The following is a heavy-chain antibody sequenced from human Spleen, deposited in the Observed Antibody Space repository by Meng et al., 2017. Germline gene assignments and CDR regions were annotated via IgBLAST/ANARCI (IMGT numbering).Heavy chain of an antibody. J-gene: IGHJ4*02. CDR2: IYWDDDK. Sequence: QITLKGSAPTLGKPTQTLPLICTFSGISLSTSGVGVGWIRKPPGKALEWLALIYWDDDKRYSPSLKSRLMITKDTSKNQVVLSMTNMDPVDTATYYCARRPHSTGFDSWGQGTLVTVSS. V-gene: IGHV2-5*02. CDR1: GISLSTSGVG. CDR3: ARRPHSTGFDS. D-gene: IGHD3-22*01.